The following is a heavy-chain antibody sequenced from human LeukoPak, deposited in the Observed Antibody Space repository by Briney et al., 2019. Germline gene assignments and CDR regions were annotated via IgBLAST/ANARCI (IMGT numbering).Heavy chain of an antibody. CDR2: ISYDGSNK. J-gene: IGHJ4*02. CDR3: AKDQGAVAWGLFDY. Sequence: GGSLRLSCAASGFTFSSYGVHWVRQAPGKGLEWVAVISYDGSNKYYADSVKGRFTISRDNSKNTLYLQMNSLRAEDTAVYYCAKDQGAVAWGLFDYWGQGTLVTVSS. V-gene: IGHV3-30*18. D-gene: IGHD6-19*01. CDR1: GFTFSSYG.